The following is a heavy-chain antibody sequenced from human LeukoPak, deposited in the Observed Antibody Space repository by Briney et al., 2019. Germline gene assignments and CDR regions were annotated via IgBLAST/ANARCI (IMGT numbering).Heavy chain of an antibody. Sequence: SETLSLTCAVYGGSFSGYYWSWIRQPPGKGLEWIGEIDNNGITNYNPSLKSRVTISVDTSKNQFSLKLSSVTAADTAVYYCARHPSYYDSSGYYSGFDYWGQGTLVTVSS. CDR2: IDNNGIT. V-gene: IGHV4-34*01. J-gene: IGHJ4*02. D-gene: IGHD3-22*01. CDR1: GGSFSGYY. CDR3: ARHPSYYDSSGYYSGFDY.